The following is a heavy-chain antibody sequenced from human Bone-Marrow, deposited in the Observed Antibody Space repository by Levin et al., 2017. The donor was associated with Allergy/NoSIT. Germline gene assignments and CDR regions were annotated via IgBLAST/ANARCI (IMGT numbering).Heavy chain of an antibody. D-gene: IGHD2-8*01. CDR2: ISDSGST. J-gene: IGHJ4*02. Sequence: ESLKISCTVSGASISGYHWSWIRQPPGKGLEWIGDISDSGSTRNNPSLKSRVTISVDTSKNQFSLKLNSVTAADTAIYYCARGPYSTIEPSAHFHYWGQGTLVTVS. CDR3: ARGPYSTIEPSAHFHY. V-gene: IGHV4-59*01. CDR1: GASISGYH.